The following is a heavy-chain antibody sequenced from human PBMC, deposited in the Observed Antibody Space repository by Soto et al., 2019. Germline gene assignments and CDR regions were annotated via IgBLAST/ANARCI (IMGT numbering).Heavy chain of an antibody. CDR1: GGSISSSHW. D-gene: IGHD3-9*01. CDR3: ARVVLTITRGAFDA. Sequence: QVQLQESGPGLVKPSGTLSLTCAVSGGSISSSHWWTWVRQSPGKGLEYIGEIYPSGTSNSNPSLKSRVTLSVDKSKNHFSLTLTSVTAADTAVYYCARVVLTITRGAFDAWGQGTLVIVSS. J-gene: IGHJ3*01. V-gene: IGHV4-4*02. CDR2: IYPSGTS.